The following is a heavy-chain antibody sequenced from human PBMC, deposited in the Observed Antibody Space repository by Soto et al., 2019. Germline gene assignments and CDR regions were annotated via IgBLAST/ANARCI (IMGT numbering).Heavy chain of an antibody. D-gene: IGHD6-6*01. CDR1: GFTFSSYE. CDR3: ARIPGIAARPHYYYGMDV. V-gene: IGHV3-48*03. CDR2: ISSSGSTI. J-gene: IGHJ6*02. Sequence: EVQLVESGGGLVQPGGSLRLSCAASGFTFSSYEMNWVRQAPGKGLEWVSYISSSGSTIYYADSVKGRFTISRDNAKNSLYLQMNGLRAEDTAVYYCARIPGIAARPHYYYGMDVWGQGTTVTVSS.